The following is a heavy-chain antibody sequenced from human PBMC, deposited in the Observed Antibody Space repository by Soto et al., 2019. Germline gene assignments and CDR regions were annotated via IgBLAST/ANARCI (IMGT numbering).Heavy chain of an antibody. Sequence: SETLSLTCTVSGGSISSGDYYWSWIRQPPGKGLEWIGYIYYSGSTYYNPSLKSRVTISVDTSKNQLSLKLSSVTAADTAVYYCARGRGLWFGDRLQNWFDPWGQGTLVTVSS. CDR3: ARGRGLWFGDRLQNWFDP. D-gene: IGHD3-10*01. CDR1: GGSISSGDYY. CDR2: IYYSGST. V-gene: IGHV4-30-4*01. J-gene: IGHJ5*02.